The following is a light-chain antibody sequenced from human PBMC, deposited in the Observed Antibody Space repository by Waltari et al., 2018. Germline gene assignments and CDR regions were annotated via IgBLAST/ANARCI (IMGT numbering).Light chain of an antibody. J-gene: IGKJ4*01. V-gene: IGKV3-11*01. CDR2: DAS. CDR1: QSVSTS. CDR3: QQDGGSPPLT. Sequence: EIELTQSPATLSLSPGERATLSCRASQSVSTSLAWYQQKPGQAPRLLIHDASNRATGTPARFSGSGSGTDFTLTIGSLEPEDFAVYYCQQDGGSPPLTFGGGTKVEIK.